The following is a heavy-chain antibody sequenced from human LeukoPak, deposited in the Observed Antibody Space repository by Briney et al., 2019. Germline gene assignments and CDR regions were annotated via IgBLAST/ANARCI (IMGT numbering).Heavy chain of an antibody. J-gene: IGHJ4*02. CDR1: GYTFTSYD. CDR3: ARGVRDTMVRGVPLN. V-gene: IGHV1-8*01. D-gene: IGHD3-10*01. Sequence: ASVKVSCKASGYTFTSYDINWVRQATGQGLEWMGWMNPNSGNTGYAQKFQGRVTMTRNTSISTAYMELSSPRSEDTAVYYCARGVRDTMVRGVPLNWGQGTLVTVSS. CDR2: MNPNSGNT.